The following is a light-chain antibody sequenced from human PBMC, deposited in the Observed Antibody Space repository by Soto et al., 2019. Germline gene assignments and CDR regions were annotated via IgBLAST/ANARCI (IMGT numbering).Light chain of an antibody. J-gene: IGKJ1*01. CDR3: QQTYSTPPT. Sequence: LKHSSCTLSLSEEERATLSCRVRQRVSNKYLAWYQQKAGQAPRLLIYDASNRATGIPDRFSGSGSGTVFTLTISSLQPEDFATYYCQQTYSTPPTFGQGTKVDIK. CDR2: DAS. V-gene: IGKV3-20*01. CDR1: QRVSNKY.